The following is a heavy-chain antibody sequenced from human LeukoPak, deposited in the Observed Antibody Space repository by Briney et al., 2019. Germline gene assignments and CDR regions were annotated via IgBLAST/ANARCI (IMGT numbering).Heavy chain of an antibody. V-gene: IGHV1-3*01. CDR1: GYTFTSYA. CDR3: ARGRCSSTSCYAVY. J-gene: IGHJ4*02. Sequence: ASVKVSCKASGYTFTSYAMHWVRQAPGQRLEWMGWINAGNGNTKYSQKFQGGVTITRDTSASTAYMELSSLRSEDTAMYYCARGRCSSTSCYAVYWGRGTLVTVSS. D-gene: IGHD2-2*01. CDR2: INAGNGNT.